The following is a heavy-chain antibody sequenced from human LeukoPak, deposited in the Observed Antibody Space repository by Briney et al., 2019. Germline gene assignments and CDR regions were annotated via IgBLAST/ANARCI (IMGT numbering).Heavy chain of an antibody. CDR3: AREQWRQYYYGMDV. CDR2: IYSGGST. J-gene: IGHJ6*02. D-gene: IGHD6-19*01. CDR1: GFTVSSNY. Sequence: GGSLRLSCAASGFTVSSNYMSWVRQAPGKGLDWVSVIYSGGSTYYADSVKGRFTISRDNSKNTLYLQMNSLRAEDTAVYYCAREQWRQYYYGMDVWGQGTTVTVSS. V-gene: IGHV3-66*01.